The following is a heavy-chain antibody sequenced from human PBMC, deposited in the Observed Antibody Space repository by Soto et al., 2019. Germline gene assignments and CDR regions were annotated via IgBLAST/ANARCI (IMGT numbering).Heavy chain of an antibody. CDR3: ARSTYYYDSSGSFDY. D-gene: IGHD3-22*01. CDR1: GGSISSSSYY. V-gene: IGHV4-39*01. J-gene: IGHJ4*02. Sequence: SETLSLTCTVSGGSISSSSYYWGWIRQPPGKGLEWIGSIYYSGSTYYNPSLKSRVTISVDTSKDQFSLKLSSVTAADTAVYYCARSTYYYDSSGSFDYWGQGTLVTVSS. CDR2: IYYSGST.